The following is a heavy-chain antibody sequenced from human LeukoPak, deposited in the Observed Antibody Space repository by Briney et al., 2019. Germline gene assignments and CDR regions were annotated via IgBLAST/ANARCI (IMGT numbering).Heavy chain of an antibody. J-gene: IGHJ4*02. D-gene: IGHD3-10*01. CDR2: IYQSGST. CDR3: ARDGVALLLWFGADLTEPLNTFDY. V-gene: IGHV4-38-2*02. CDR1: GYTISSGYY. Sequence: SETLSLTCTVSGYTISSGYYWGWIRQPPGKGLEWIGSIYQSGSTYYNPSLKSRVTISVDTSKNQFSLKLSSVTAADTAVYYCARDGVALLLWFGADLTEPLNTFDYWGQGTLVTVSS.